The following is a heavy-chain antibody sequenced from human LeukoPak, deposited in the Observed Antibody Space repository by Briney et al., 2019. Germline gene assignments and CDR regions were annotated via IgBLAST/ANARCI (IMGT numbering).Heavy chain of an antibody. CDR1: GFTFSSYA. D-gene: IGHD3-22*01. V-gene: IGHV3-23*01. J-gene: IGHJ4*02. CDR3: AKDLGYYDSSGYYWDY. CDR2: ISGSGGST. Sequence: GGSLRLSCAASGFTFSSYAMSWVRQAPGKRLEWVSAISGSGGSTYYADSVKGRFTISRDNSKNTLYLQMNSLRAEDTAVYYCAKDLGYYDSSGYYWDYWGQGTLVTVSS.